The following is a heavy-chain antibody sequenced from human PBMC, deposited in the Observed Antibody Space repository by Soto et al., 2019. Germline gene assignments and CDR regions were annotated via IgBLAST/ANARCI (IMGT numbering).Heavy chain of an antibody. CDR1: GYTFTSYG. D-gene: IGHD2-2*01. CDR3: ARDRDIVVVPAAIGWFDP. Sequence: ALVKVSCKASGYTFTSYGISWVRQAPGQGLEWMGWISAYNGNTNYAQKLQGRVTMTTDTSTSTAYMELRSLRSDDTAVYYCARDRDIVVVPAAIGWFDPWGQGTLVTVSS. CDR2: ISAYNGNT. J-gene: IGHJ5*02. V-gene: IGHV1-18*01.